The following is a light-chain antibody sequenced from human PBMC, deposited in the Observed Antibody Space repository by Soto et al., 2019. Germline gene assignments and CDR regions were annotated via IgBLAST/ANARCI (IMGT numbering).Light chain of an antibody. J-gene: IGKJ2*01. CDR2: AAS. CDR1: QTLRGNF. V-gene: IGKV3-20*01. CDR3: QHYGDSSPYT. Sequence: EIVLTQSPGTLSLSPGQRATLSCRASQTLRGNFLAWYQQKHGQAPSLLIYAASSRAAGIPDKFSGSGSGTDFTLTISRLEPDDFAVYYCQHYGDSSPYTFGQGTKLEIK.